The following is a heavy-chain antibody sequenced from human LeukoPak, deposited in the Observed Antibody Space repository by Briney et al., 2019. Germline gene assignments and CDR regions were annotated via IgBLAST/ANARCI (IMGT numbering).Heavy chain of an antibody. Sequence: SETLSLTCTVSGDSISSGSFYWSWIRQAAGKGLEWIGRIYTSGSTNYNPSLKSRVTISVDTSKNQFSLKPSSVTAADTAVYYCARDRSGLWFGEPTEDAFDIWGQGTMVTVSS. CDR3: ARDRSGLWFGEPTEDAFDI. J-gene: IGHJ3*02. CDR1: GDSISSGSFY. D-gene: IGHD3-10*01. CDR2: IYTSGST. V-gene: IGHV4-61*02.